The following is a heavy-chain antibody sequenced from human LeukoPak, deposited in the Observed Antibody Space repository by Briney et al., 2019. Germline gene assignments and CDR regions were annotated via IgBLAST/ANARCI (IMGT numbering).Heavy chain of an antibody. V-gene: IGHV3-23*01. CDR2: ISGSGGRT. CDR3: AKVPSDVTMMVVVADCYFDY. D-gene: IGHD3-22*01. J-gene: IGHJ4*02. CDR1: GFTFSSYA. Sequence: GGSLRLSCATSGFTFSSYATSWVRQAPGKGLEWVSSISGSGGRTHYADSVKGRFTISRDNSKNTLYLQMNSLRAEDTAVYYCAKVPSDVTMMVVVADCYFDYWGQGTLVTVSS.